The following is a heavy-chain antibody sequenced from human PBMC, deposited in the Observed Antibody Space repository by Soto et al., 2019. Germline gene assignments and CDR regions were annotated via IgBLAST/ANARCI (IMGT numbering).Heavy chain of an antibody. J-gene: IGHJ6*02. CDR3: AKEVWTMGHCSGGSCDDGMDV. D-gene: IGHD2-15*01. Sequence: QVKLVQSGAEVKKPGASVKVSCEASGYTFTGFYLHWVRQAPGQGLEWMGWINPNSGGTNYAQKFQGRVTMTRDTSISTVYMELSRLKSDDTAVYYCAKEVWTMGHCSGGSCDDGMDVWGQGTTVTVSS. CDR1: GYTFTGFY. CDR2: INPNSGGT. V-gene: IGHV1-2*02.